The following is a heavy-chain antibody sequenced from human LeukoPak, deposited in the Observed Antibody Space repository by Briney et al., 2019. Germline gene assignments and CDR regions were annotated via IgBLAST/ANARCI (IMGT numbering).Heavy chain of an antibody. J-gene: IGHJ1*01. Sequence: ASVKVSCKASGYTFTSYSISWVRQAPGQGLEWMGWISAYNGNTNYAQKLQGRVTMTTDTSTSTAYMELRSLRSDDTAVYYCARDRPYSGSYNEYFQHWGQGTLVTVSS. CDR3: ARDRPYSGSYNEYFQH. CDR2: ISAYNGNT. V-gene: IGHV1-18*01. D-gene: IGHD1-26*01. CDR1: GYTFTSYS.